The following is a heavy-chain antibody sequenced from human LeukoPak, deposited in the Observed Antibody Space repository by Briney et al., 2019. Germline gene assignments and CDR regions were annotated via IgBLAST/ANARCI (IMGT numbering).Heavy chain of an antibody. D-gene: IGHD6-13*01. CDR3: ARASSSWQFDY. J-gene: IGHJ4*02. Sequence: GGSLRLSCAASGFTFSSYGMHWVRQAPGKGLEWVAVIWYDGSNKYYADSVKGRFTISRDNSKNTLYLQMNSLRAEDTAVYYCARASSSWQFDYWGQGTLVIVSS. CDR1: GFTFSSYG. V-gene: IGHV3-33*01. CDR2: IWYDGSNK.